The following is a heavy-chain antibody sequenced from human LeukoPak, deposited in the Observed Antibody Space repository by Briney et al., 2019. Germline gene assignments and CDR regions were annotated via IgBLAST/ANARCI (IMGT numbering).Heavy chain of an antibody. CDR2: ISGSGGST. CDR1: GFTFSSYA. J-gene: IGHJ4*02. Sequence: GGSLRLSCAASGFTFSSYAMSWVRQAPGKGLEWVSAISGSGGSTYYADSVGGRFTISRDNSKNTLYLHMNSLRAEDTAVYYCAKDLGYYGSGSYLDYWGQGTLVTVSS. CDR3: AKDLGYYGSGSYLDY. V-gene: IGHV3-23*01. D-gene: IGHD3-10*01.